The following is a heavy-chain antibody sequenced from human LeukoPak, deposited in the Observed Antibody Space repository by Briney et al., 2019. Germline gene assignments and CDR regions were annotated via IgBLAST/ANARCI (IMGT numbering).Heavy chain of an antibody. CDR3: AKTPGLMITHIFDY. CDR1: EFTFSHYA. CDR2: ISGSGGTT. V-gene: IGHV3-23*01. Sequence: GGSLRLSCAASEFTFSHYAMSWVRQAPGKGLEWVSAISGSGGTTYYADSVKGRFTISRDNSKDTLYLQMNGLRAADTAVYYCAKTPGLMITHIFDYWGQGTLVTVSS. J-gene: IGHJ4*02. D-gene: IGHD3-16*01.